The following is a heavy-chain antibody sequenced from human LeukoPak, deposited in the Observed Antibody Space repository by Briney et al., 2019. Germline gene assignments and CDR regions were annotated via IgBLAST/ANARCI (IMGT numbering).Heavy chain of an antibody. J-gene: IGHJ6*03. D-gene: IGHD4-17*01. Sequence: PGGSLRLSCAASGFTFSSYAMSWVRQAPGKGLEWVSAISGSGGSTYYADSVKGRFTISRDNSKNTLYLQMNSLRAEDTAVYYCAKDQTTVTYYYYYYMDVWGKGTTVTVSS. V-gene: IGHV3-23*01. CDR3: AKDQTTVTYYYYYYMDV. CDR1: GFTFSSYA. CDR2: ISGSGGST.